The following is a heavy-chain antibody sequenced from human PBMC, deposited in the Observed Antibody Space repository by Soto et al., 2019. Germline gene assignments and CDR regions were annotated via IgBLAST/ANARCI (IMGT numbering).Heavy chain of an antibody. CDR3: ATLWFGESPY. Sequence: QLQLQESGPGLVKPSETLSLTCTVSGGSISSSSYYWGWIRQPPGKGLEWIGSIYYSGSTYYNPSLKSRVTISVDTSKNQFSLTLRSVPAADTAVYYCATLWFGESPYWGQGTLVTVSS. D-gene: IGHD3-10*01. V-gene: IGHV4-39*01. CDR2: IYYSGST. J-gene: IGHJ4*02. CDR1: GGSISSSSYY.